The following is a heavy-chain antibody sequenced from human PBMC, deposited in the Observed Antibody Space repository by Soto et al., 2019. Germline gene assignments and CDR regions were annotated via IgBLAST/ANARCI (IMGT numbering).Heavy chain of an antibody. Sequence: GESLKISCKGSGSSFTSYWISSVRQMPGKGLERMGRIDPSDSYTNYSPCFQGDVPISADKSMSTAYLQWSSLKASDTAMYYCARLGSGDGYNFFDYWGHGMLVTVYS. V-gene: IGHV5-10-1*01. CDR1: GSSFTSYW. CDR2: IDPSDSYT. CDR3: ARLGSGDGYNFFDY. D-gene: IGHD5-12*01. J-gene: IGHJ4*01.